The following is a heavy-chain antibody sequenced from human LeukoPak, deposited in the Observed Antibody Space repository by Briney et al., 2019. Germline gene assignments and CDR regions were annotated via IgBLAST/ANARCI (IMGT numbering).Heavy chain of an antibody. CDR2: IYCGGST. Sequence: SETLSLTGTGSGVSIRSHCWSWVRQRPGKGREGRGYIYCGGSTNHKPHLKSRVPISMGTSEKQFSLKLRSVTAADTAVYYCARGPAPHYSHHWAQGPLVSVSS. D-gene: IGHD2-2*01. CDR1: GVSIRSHC. J-gene: IGHJ4*02. V-gene: IGHV4-59*11. CDR3: ARGPAPHYSHH.